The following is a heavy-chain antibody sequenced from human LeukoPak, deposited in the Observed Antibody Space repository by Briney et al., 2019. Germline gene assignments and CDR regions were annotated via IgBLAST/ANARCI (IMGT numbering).Heavy chain of an antibody. J-gene: IGHJ4*02. CDR3: AREIAAAWTYFDY. D-gene: IGHD6-13*01. V-gene: IGHV1-18*01. CDR2: ISAYSGHT. Sequence: ASVKVSCKASGYTFTNYGISWVRQAPGQGPEWMGWISAYSGHTNYAQKFQGRVTMTRDTSTSTVYMELSSLRSEDTAVYYCAREIAAAWTYFDYWGQGTLVTVSS. CDR1: GYTFTNYG.